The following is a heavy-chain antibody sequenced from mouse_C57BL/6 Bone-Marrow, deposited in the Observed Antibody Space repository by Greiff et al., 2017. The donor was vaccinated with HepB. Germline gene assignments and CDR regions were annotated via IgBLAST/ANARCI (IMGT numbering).Heavy chain of an antibody. J-gene: IGHJ1*03. V-gene: IGHV14-4*01. CDR3: TTDGYTTWYFDV. CDR2: IDPENGDT. CDR1: GFNIKDDY. D-gene: IGHD2-3*01. Sequence: EVQLQQSGAELVRPGASVKLSCTASGFNIKDDYMHWVKQRPEQGLEWIGWIDPENGDTEYASKFQGKATITADTSSNTAYLQLSSLTSEDTAVDYCTTDGYTTWYFDVWGTGTTVTVSS.